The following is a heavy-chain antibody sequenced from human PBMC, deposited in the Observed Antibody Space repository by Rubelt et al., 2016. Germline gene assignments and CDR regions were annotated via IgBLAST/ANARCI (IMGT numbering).Heavy chain of an antibody. Sequence: QLQLQESGPGLVKPSETLSLTCIVSGGSISSTTYYWGWIRQPPGKGLEWIGTIYYSGSTNYNPSLKSRVTISMDTSKNQLSLRLSTVTAADTAIYYCAGRPQNSPISWGQGTLVTVSS. V-gene: IGHV4-39*01. J-gene: IGHJ4*02. CDR1: GGSISSTTYY. D-gene: IGHD2/OR15-2a*01. CDR3: AGRPQNSPIS. CDR2: IYYSGST.